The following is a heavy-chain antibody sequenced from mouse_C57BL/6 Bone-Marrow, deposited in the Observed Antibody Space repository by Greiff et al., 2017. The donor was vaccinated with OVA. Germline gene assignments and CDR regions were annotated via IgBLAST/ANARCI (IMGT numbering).Heavy chain of an antibody. Sequence: EVKLLESGGGLVKPGASLKLSCAASGFTFSDYGMHWVRQAPGQGLEWVAYIRPGSSTTYYADTVKGRFTLTRDKANNTLCMQLTSLRSEDTAVYYCARREGNNRVWFAYWGQGTLVTVSA. V-gene: IGHV5-17*01. CDR1: GFTFSDYG. D-gene: IGHD2-1*01. CDR2: IRPGSSTT. CDR3: ARREGNNRVWFAY. J-gene: IGHJ3*01.